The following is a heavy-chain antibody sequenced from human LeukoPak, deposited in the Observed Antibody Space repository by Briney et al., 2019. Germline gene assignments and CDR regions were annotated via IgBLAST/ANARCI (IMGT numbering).Heavy chain of an antibody. D-gene: IGHD5-12*01. CDR1: GYTFTSYG. CDR3: ARDLATIFDYYYYMDV. J-gene: IGHJ6*03. CDR2: ISAYNGNT. Sequence: ASVEVSCKASGYTFTSYGISWVRQAPGQGLEWMGWISAYNGNTNYAQKLQGRVTMTTDTSTSTAYMELRSLRSDDTAVYYCARDLATIFDYYYYMDVWGKGTTVTVSS. V-gene: IGHV1-18*01.